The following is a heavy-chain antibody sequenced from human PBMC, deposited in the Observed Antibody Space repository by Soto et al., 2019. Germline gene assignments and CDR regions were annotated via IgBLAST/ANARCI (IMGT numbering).Heavy chain of an antibody. CDR2: IIPISGTA. J-gene: IGHJ5*02. D-gene: IGHD3-10*01. CDR3: ARDRYYGSGDGLVSETQQLNQQNWFDP. CDR1: GGTFSSYA. Sequence: QVQLVQSGAEVKKPGSSVKVSCKASGGTFSSYAISWVRQAPGQGLEWMGGIIPISGTANYAQKFQGRVTITADESTSTAYMELSSLRSEDTAVYYCARDRYYGSGDGLVSETQQLNQQNWFDPWGQGTLVTVSS. V-gene: IGHV1-69*01.